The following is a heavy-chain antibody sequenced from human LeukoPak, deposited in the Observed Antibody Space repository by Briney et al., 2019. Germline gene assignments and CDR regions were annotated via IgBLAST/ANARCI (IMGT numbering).Heavy chain of an antibody. D-gene: IGHD3-10*01. CDR1: GFTFRSYD. CDR3: AREMWFGALNHFDN. J-gene: IGHJ4*02. CDR2: ISSIGSTI. Sequence: GVSLRLSCPASGFTFRSYDMNWLRQAPGTAMEGFSYISSIGSTIYYGGSLKSRSTISRDNTKIYLYLQMISLRAEDTAVYDCAREMWFGALNHFDNWGQGTLVTVSS. V-gene: IGHV3-48*03.